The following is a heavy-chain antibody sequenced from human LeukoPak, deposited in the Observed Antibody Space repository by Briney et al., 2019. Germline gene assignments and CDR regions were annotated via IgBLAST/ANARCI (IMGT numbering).Heavy chain of an antibody. CDR1: GGSISSSSYY. CDR2: IYYSGST. V-gene: IGHV4-61*01. CDR3: ARSHPAWQLEPFAFDI. J-gene: IGHJ3*02. Sequence: SETLSLTCTVSGGSISSSSYYWSWIRQPPGKGLEWIGYIYYSGSTNYNPSLKSRVTISVDTSKNQFSLKLSSVTAADTAVYHCARSHPAWQLEPFAFDIWGQGTMVTVSS. D-gene: IGHD6-6*01.